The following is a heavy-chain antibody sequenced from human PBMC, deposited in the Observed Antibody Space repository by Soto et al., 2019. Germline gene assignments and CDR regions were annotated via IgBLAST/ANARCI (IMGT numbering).Heavy chain of an antibody. J-gene: IGHJ3*02. CDR3: ARGPAVPRRRAFDI. CDR2: IYFSGKT. CDR1: GASISSGGYY. Sequence: SETLSLTCIVSGASISSGGYYWSWIRQHPGKGLEWIGFIYFSGKTDYNPSLKSRVNISVDTSKNQFSLKLSSVTAADTAVYYCARGPAVPRRRAFDIWGQGTMVTVSS. V-gene: IGHV4-31*03. D-gene: IGHD1-1*01.